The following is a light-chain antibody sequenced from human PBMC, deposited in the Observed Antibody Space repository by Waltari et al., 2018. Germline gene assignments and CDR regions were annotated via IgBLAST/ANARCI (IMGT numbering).Light chain of an antibody. Sequence: QSVLTQPPSASGTPGQRVTISCSGRSSNIGSNYAFWYQQLPGTAPKLLIYRNNRRSAGVPDRFFGAKSGTSASLVISGLRSEDEAYYYCAAWDDSLSGCVVFGGGTKVTVL. CDR2: RNN. J-gene: IGLJ2*01. V-gene: IGLV1-47*01. CDR1: SSNIGSNY. CDR3: AAWDDSLSGCVV.